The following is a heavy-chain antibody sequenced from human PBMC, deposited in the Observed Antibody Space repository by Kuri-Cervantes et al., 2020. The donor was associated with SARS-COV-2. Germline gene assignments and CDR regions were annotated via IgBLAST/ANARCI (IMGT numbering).Heavy chain of an antibody. CDR3: ARSGSYPYYYYYMDV. CDR1: GGSIGSYY. J-gene: IGHJ6*03. CDR2: IYTSGST. D-gene: IGHD1-26*01. Sequence: SETLSLTCTVSGGSIGSYYWSWIRQPAGKGLEWIGRIYTSGSTNYNPSLKSRVTMSVDTSKNQFSLKLSSVTAADTAVYYCARSGSYPYYYYYMDVWGKGTTVTVSS. V-gene: IGHV4-4*07.